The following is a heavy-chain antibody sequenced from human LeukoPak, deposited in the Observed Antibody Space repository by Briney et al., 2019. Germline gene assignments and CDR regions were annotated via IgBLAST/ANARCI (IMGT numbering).Heavy chain of an antibody. CDR1: GYTFTGYY. D-gene: IGHD3-22*01. CDR2: INPNSGGT. Sequence: ASVKVSCKASGYTFTGYYMHWVRQAPGQGREGMGWINPNSGGTNYAQKFQGRVTMTRDTSISTAYMELSRLRSDDTAVYYCARLAYDSSGYYPDYWGQGTLVTVSS. V-gene: IGHV1-2*02. J-gene: IGHJ4*02. CDR3: ARLAYDSSGYYPDY.